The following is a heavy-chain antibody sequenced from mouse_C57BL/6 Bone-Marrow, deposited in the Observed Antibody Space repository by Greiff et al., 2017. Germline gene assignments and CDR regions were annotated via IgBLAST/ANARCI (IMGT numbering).Heavy chain of an antibody. CDR3: TAIYYDYDRGYYFDY. CDR1: GFNIKDDY. CDR2: IDPQNGDT. V-gene: IGHV14-4*01. J-gene: IGHJ2*01. Sequence: VQLQQSGAELVRPGASVKLSCTASGFNIKDDYMHWVKQRPEQGLEWIGWIDPQNGDTEYASKFQGKATITADTSSNTAYLQLSSLTSEDTAVYYCTAIYYDYDRGYYFDYWGQGTTLTVSS. D-gene: IGHD2-4*01.